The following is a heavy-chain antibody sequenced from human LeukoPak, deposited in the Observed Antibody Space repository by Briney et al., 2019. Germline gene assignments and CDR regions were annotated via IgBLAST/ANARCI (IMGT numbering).Heavy chain of an antibody. CDR1: GGSFSGYY. J-gene: IGHJ4*02. D-gene: IGHD3-22*01. CDR2: INHSGST. CDR3: ARNGYYSADY. V-gene: IGHV4-34*01. Sequence: SETLSLTCAVYGGSFSGYYWSWIRQPPGKGLEWIGEINHSGSTNYNPSLKSRVTISVDTSKNQFSLKLSSVTAADTAVYYCARNGYYSADYWGQGTLVTVSS.